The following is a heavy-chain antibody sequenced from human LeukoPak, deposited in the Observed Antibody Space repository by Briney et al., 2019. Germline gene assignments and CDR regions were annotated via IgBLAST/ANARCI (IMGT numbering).Heavy chain of an antibody. CDR3: ARPYDTRGYFPDY. J-gene: IGHJ4*02. CDR2: ISRGSDHI. D-gene: IGHD3-22*01. Sequence: GGSLRLSCAASRFTFSNYGVNWVRQAPGKGLEWVSSISRGSDHIFYADSMKGRFTISRDNAKNSLYLQMNSLGAEDTAVYYCARPYDTRGYFPDYWGQGTLVTVSS. CDR1: RFTFSNYG. V-gene: IGHV3-21*01.